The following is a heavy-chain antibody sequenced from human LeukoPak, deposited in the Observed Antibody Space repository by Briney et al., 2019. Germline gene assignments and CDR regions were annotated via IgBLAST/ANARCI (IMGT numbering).Heavy chain of an antibody. J-gene: IGHJ4*02. CDR1: GGTFSSYA. V-gene: IGHV1-69*01. CDR2: FIPIFGTA. D-gene: IGHD3-22*01. CDR3: ARDFVPVYYDSSGYFDY. Sequence: ASVKVSCKASGGTFSSYAISWVRQAPGQGLEWMGGFIPIFGTANYAQKFQGRVAITADESTSTAYMELSSLRSEDTAVYYCARDFVPVYYDSSGYFDYWGQGTLVTVSS.